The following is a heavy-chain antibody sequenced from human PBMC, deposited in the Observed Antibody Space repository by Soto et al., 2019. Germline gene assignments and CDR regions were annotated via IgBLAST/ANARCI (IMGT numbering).Heavy chain of an antibody. CDR1: GYSFTAYW. V-gene: IGHV5-10-1*01. CDR3: TRRASSSFYHFDF. CDR2: IDPSDSYV. J-gene: IGHJ4*02. D-gene: IGHD2-2*01. Sequence: VESLKISCQASGYSFTAYWITWVRQMPGKGLEWMATIDPSDSYVDYSPSFRGHVTFSVDRSITTVYLQWNSLKASDSAMYFCTRRASSSFYHFDFWGKGPLVTVSS.